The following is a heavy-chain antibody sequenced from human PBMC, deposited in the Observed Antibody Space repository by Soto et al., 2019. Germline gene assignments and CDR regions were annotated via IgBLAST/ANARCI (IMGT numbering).Heavy chain of an antibody. Sequence: AGGSLRLSCAAPWFTFCSYAMSWVPPAPGEGLEWGSAISGSGGSTYYADSVKGRFTISRDNSKNTLYLQMNSLRAEDTAVYYCAKTRTYYDILTGWSVDGNYYYYMDVWGKGTTVTVSS. CDR3: AKTRTYYDILTGWSVDGNYYYYMDV. V-gene: IGHV3-23*01. D-gene: IGHD3-9*01. J-gene: IGHJ6*03. CDR1: WFTFCSYA. CDR2: ISGSGGST.